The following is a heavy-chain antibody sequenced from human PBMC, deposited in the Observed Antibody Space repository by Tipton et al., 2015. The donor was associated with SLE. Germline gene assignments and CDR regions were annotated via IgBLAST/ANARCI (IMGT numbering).Heavy chain of an antibody. J-gene: IGHJ5*02. Sequence: TLSLTCTVSGGSIRSHYWSWIRQPPGKGLEWIGYMYHSRSTKYNPSLKSRVTISLDTSKNQVSLKLTSVTAADTAVYYCARGWYSRNWEWWFDPWGQGTLVTVSS. D-gene: IGHD6-13*01. CDR2: MYHSRST. V-gene: IGHV4-59*11. CDR1: GGSIRSHY. CDR3: ARGWYSRNWEWWFDP.